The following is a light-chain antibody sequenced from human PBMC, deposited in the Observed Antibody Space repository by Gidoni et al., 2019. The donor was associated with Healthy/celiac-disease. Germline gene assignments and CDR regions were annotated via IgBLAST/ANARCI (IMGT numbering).Light chain of an antibody. CDR2: DAS. Sequence: PGERATLSCRASQSVSSYLAWYQQKPGQAPRLLIYDASNRATSIPARFSGSGSGTDFTLTISSLEPEDFAVYYCQQRSNWPQYTFGQGTKLEIK. J-gene: IGKJ2*01. V-gene: IGKV3-11*01. CDR1: QSVSSY. CDR3: QQRSNWPQYT.